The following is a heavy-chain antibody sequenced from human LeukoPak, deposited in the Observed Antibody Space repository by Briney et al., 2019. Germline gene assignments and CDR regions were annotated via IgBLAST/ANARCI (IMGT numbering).Heavy chain of an antibody. Sequence: SETLSLTCAVYGVSFSGYYWSWIRQPPGKGLEWIGEINHSGSTNYNPSLKSRVTISVDTSKNQFSLKLSSVTAADTAVYYCARGSEAAAGDAFDIWGQGTMVTVSS. CDR2: INHSGST. CDR1: GVSFSGYY. J-gene: IGHJ3*02. CDR3: ARGSEAAAGDAFDI. D-gene: IGHD6-13*01. V-gene: IGHV4-34*01.